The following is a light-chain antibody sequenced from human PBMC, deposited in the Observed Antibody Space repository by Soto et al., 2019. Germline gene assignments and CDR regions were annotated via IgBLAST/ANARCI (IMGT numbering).Light chain of an antibody. V-gene: IGKV1-9*01. J-gene: IGKJ5*01. CDR2: EVS. CDR1: QGVSSH. Sequence: DIQMTQSPSTLSASVGDRVTITCRASQGVSSHLAWHQQRPGKAPKLLIYEVSTLQSGVPSRFSGSGLGTDFTLTISSLQPEDFATYYCQHLNSYPITFGQGTRLEIK. CDR3: QHLNSYPIT.